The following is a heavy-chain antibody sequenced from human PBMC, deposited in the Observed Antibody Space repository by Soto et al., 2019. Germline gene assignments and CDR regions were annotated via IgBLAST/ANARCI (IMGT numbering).Heavy chain of an antibody. CDR2: IFHTAST. CDR1: GDSITSSNW. V-gene: IGHV4-4*02. CDR3: ERGWFHAYRVYYFDD. D-gene: IGHD2-15*01. J-gene: IGHJ4*02. Sequence: SETLSLTCAVSGDSITSSNWWTWVRQSPGQPLEWIGEIFHTASTNYNPSLNSRVSLAVDKSTNHFSLKLRSVTAADTAVYYCERGWFHAYRVYYFDDWGQGALVTVSS.